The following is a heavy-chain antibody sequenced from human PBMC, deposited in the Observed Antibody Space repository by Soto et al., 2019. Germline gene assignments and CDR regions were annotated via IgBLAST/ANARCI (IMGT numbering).Heavy chain of an antibody. D-gene: IGHD2-15*01. CDR2: ISGSGGST. V-gene: IGHV3-23*01. J-gene: IGHJ4*02. CDR1: GFTFSSYA. Sequence: VQLLESGGGLVQPGGSLRLSCAASGFTFSSYAMSWVRQAPGKGLEWVSAISGSGGSTYYADSVKGRFTISRDNSKNTLYLQMNSLRAEDTAVYYCAKSVGIAATSMYYFDYWGQGTLVTVSS. CDR3: AKSVGIAATSMYYFDY.